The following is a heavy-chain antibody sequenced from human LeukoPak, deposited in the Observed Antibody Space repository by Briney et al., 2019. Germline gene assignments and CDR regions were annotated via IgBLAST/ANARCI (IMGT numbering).Heavy chain of an antibody. V-gene: IGHV4-34*01. CDR2: INHSGST. CDR3: ARGPSSGWYPIGYFQH. Sequence: SETLSLTCAVYGGSFSGYYWSWIRQPPGKGLEWIGEINHSGSTNYSPSLKSRVTISVDTSKNQFSLKLRSVTAADTAVYYCARGPSSGWYPIGYFQHWGQGTLVTVSS. J-gene: IGHJ1*01. CDR1: GGSFSGYY. D-gene: IGHD6-19*01.